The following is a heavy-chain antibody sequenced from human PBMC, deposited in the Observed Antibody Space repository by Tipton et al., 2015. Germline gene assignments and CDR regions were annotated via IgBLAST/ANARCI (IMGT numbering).Heavy chain of an antibody. CDR2: INSSGGGT. J-gene: IGHJ5*02. CDR3: VGRGLDP. D-gene: IGHD3-10*01. CDR1: GYSFTSYS. Sequence: QSGAEVKKPGASVKISCKGSGYSFTSYSIHWVRQALGQGFEWMGMINSSGGGTEYAQKFQGRVTMTRNTSTGTVYMELSGLTSEDAAVYYCVGRGLDPWGQGTLVTVSS. V-gene: IGHV1-46*01.